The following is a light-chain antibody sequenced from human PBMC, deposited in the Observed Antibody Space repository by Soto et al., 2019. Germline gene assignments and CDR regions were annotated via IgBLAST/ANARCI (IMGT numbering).Light chain of an antibody. CDR2: EVS. Sequence: QSALTQPASVSGSPGQSITISCTGTRIDVGGYNYVSWYQQHPGKAPKLMIYEVSNRPSGLSNRFSGSKSGNTASLTISGLQAEDEADYYCSTYTSSSTYVFGTGTKLTVL. V-gene: IGLV2-14*01. CDR1: RIDVGGYNY. J-gene: IGLJ1*01. CDR3: STYTSSSTYV.